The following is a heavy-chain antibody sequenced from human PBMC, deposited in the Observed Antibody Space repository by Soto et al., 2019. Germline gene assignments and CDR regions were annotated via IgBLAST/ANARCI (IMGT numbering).Heavy chain of an antibody. Sequence: EVQLVESGGGLVQPGRSLRLSCAASGFNFDDYAMHWVRQAPGKGLEWVSGISWNSGSIGYADSVKGRFTISRDNAKNSLYLQMNSLRAEDTALYYCAKDRNNHYKIGGAFDIWGQGTMVTVSS. V-gene: IGHV3-9*01. J-gene: IGHJ3*02. CDR2: ISWNSGSI. CDR3: AKDRNNHYKIGGAFDI. D-gene: IGHD3-10*01. CDR1: GFNFDDYA.